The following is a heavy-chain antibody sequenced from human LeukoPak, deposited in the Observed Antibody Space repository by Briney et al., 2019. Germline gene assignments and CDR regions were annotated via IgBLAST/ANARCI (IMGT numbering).Heavy chain of an antibody. V-gene: IGHV3-23*01. CDR3: TTSPVPGIDY. J-gene: IGHJ4*02. CDR2: ISSSDGST. CDR1: GFTYNTYG. D-gene: IGHD6-19*01. Sequence: GGSLRLSCAASGFTYNTYGMSWVRQAPGKGLEWVSAISSSDGSTYYADSVKGRFTISRDNSKNTLYLQMNSLRAEDTAMYYCTTSPVPGIDYWGQGIQVTVSS.